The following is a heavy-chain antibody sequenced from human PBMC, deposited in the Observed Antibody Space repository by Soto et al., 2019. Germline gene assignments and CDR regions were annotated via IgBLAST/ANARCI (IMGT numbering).Heavy chain of an antibody. CDR3: AKDQASGQGSFDS. CDR1: GFTFNIYG. J-gene: IGHJ4*02. V-gene: IGHV3-30*18. Sequence: VKLVESGGGVVQPGGSLSLSCAASGFTFNIYGMHWVRQAPDKGLEWVALISYEGSNQYYADSVKGRFTISRDNSKNTLFLQLNSLRADDTAVYYCAKDQASGQGSFDSWGQGTLVTVSS. CDR2: ISYEGSNQ.